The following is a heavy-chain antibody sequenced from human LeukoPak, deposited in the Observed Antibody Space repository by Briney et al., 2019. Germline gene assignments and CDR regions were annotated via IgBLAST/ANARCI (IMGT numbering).Heavy chain of an antibody. CDR2: TYYRSKWFN. Sequence: SQTLSLTCVISGDGVSTNNAAAWNWFRQSPSRGLEWLGRTYYRSKWFNEYAISVKSRMLINADTSRNQFSLQLNSVTPEDTAMYYCARGTRNTFDSWGQGTLVTVSS. CDR1: GDGVSTNNAAA. D-gene: IGHD2-2*01. V-gene: IGHV6-1*01. CDR3: ARGTRNTFDS. J-gene: IGHJ4*02.